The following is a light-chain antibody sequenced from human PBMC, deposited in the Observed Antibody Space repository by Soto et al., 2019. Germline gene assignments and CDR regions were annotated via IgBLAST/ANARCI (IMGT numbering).Light chain of an antibody. CDR2: AAS. CDR1: QSLSSN. CDR3: QQYNNWWT. V-gene: IGKV3-15*01. Sequence: IVMTQSPATLSVSPGERATLSCRASQSLSSNLAWYQQKPGQAPRLLIYAASTRATGIPARVSGSGSGTEFTLTISSLQSEDFAVYYCQQYNNWWTFGQGTKVYIK. J-gene: IGKJ1*01.